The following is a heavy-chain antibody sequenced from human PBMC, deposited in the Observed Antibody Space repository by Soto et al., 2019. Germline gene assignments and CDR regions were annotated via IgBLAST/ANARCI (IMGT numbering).Heavy chain of an antibody. D-gene: IGHD1-1*01. J-gene: IGHJ4*02. Sequence: QVQLQESGPGLVKPSQTLSLTCTVSGGSISSGGYYWSWFRQQPGKGLEWIGYIYYSGSTHYNPSLKSRVTISIDTSTNHFSLKLSSVTAADTAVYYCARARKDNWLYYFDYWGQGTLVTVSS. CDR3: ARARKDNWLYYFDY. V-gene: IGHV4-31*03. CDR2: IYYSGST. CDR1: GGSISSGGYY.